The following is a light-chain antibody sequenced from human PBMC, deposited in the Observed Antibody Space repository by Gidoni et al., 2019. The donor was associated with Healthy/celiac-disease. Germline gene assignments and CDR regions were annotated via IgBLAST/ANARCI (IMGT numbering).Light chain of an antibody. CDR1: QSVSSY. Sequence: EIVLTQSPATLSLSPGERATLSGRASQSVSSYLAWYQQKPGQAPRLLIYDASNRATGIPARFSGSGSWTDFTLTISLLEPEDFAVYYCQQRSNWPPIPFAQXTRLEIK. V-gene: IGKV3-11*01. J-gene: IGKJ5*01. CDR3: QQRSNWPPIP. CDR2: DAS.